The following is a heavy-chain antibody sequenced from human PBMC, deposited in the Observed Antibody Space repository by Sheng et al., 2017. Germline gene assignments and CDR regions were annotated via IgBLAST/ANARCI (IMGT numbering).Heavy chain of an antibody. CDR1: GFTFSDHW. D-gene: IGHD7-27*01. CDR3: ARRMGTS. V-gene: IGHV3-7*01. J-gene: IGHJ4*02. CDR2: IKQDVNEK. Sequence: EVQLVDSGGGLVQPGGSLRLSCAASGFTFSDHWMAWVRQVPGQGLEWVATIKQDVNEKYYRDSVKGRFIISRDNAKNSLYLQMNSLRVEDTAVYYCARRMGTSWGQGTLVTVSS.